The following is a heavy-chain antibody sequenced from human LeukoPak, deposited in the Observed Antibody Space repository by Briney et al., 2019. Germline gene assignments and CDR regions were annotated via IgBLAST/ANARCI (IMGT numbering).Heavy chain of an antibody. CDR2: ISSSGGST. V-gene: IGHV3-23*01. CDR1: GFTFTTYA. Sequence: GGSLRLSCAASGFTFTTYAMTWVRQAPGKGLEWVSTISSSGGSTYYADSVKGRFTISRDNSKNTLYLQMNSLGPEDTAVYYCAKTLRAAPAIRAFDYWGQGTLVTVSS. D-gene: IGHD2-2*02. J-gene: IGHJ4*02. CDR3: AKTLRAAPAIRAFDY.